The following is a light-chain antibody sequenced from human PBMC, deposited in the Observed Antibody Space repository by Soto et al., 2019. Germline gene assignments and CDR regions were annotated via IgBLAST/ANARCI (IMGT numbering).Light chain of an antibody. J-gene: IGLJ3*02. CDR2: DNN. CDR1: SSSIGNNY. V-gene: IGLV1-51*01. Sequence: QSVLTQPPSVTAAPGQKVTISCSGTSSSIGNNYVSWYQQFPGTAPKLLIYDNNKRHSGIPDRFSGSKSGTSATLGITGLQTGDEADYYCTSWDSSLSVVMFGGGTKLTVL. CDR3: TSWDSSLSVVM.